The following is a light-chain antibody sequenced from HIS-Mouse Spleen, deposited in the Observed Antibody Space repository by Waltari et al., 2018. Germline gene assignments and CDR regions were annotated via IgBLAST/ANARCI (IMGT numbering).Light chain of an antibody. CDR3: QQYDNLLLN. Sequence: DIQMTQSPSSLSASVGDRVTITCQASTDISNYLHWYQQKPGKAPKLLIYAASNLETGVPSRFSGSGSGKDFTFTISSLQPEDIATYYCQQYDNLLLNFGGGTKVAIK. V-gene: IGKV1-33*01. J-gene: IGKJ4*01. CDR1: TDISNY. CDR2: AAS.